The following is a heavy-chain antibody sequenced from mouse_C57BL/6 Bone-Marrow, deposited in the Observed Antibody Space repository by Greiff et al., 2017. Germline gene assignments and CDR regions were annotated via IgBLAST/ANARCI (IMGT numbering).Heavy chain of an antibody. V-gene: IGHV1-39*01. CDR1: GYSFTDYN. CDR3: ASYYDYDWYFDV. J-gene: IGHJ1*03. Sequence: EVQLQQSGPELVKPGASVKISCKASGYSFTDYNMNWVKQSNGKSLEWIGVINPNYGTTSYNQKFKGKATLTVDQSSSTAYMQLNSLTSEDSAVYCCASYYDYDWYFDVWGTGTTVTVSS. CDR2: INPNYGTT. D-gene: IGHD2-4*01.